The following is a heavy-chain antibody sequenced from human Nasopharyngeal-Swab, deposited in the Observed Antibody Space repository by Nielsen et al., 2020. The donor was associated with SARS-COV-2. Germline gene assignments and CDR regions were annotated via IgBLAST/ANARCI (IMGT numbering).Heavy chain of an antibody. Sequence: KISCKASGFTFTSSAMQWVRQARGQRLEWIGWIVVGSGNTNYAQKFQERVTITRDMSTSTAYMELSSLRSEDTAVYYCAAGSVTTFHYWGQGTLVTVSS. D-gene: IGHD4-17*01. CDR3: AAGSVTTFHY. CDR1: GFTFTSSA. CDR2: IVVGSGNT. V-gene: IGHV1-58*02. J-gene: IGHJ4*02.